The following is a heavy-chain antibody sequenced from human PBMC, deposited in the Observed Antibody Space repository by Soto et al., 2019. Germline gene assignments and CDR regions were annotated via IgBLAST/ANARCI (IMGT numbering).Heavy chain of an antibody. CDR3: ASTVRNKQLVLWFDP. Sequence: SVKVSCKASGGTFSSYAISWVRQAPGQGLEWMGGIIPIFGTANYTQKFQGRVTITADESTSTAYMELSSLRSEDTAVYYCASTVRNKQLVLWFDPWGQGTLVTVSS. J-gene: IGHJ5*02. D-gene: IGHD6-6*01. V-gene: IGHV1-69*13. CDR1: GGTFSSYA. CDR2: IIPIFGTA.